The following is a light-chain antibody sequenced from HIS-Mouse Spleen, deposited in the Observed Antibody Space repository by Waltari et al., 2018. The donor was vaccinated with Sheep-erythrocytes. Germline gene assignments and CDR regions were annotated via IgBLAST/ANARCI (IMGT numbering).Light chain of an antibody. CDR3: QAWDSSTYV. V-gene: IGLV2-11*01. J-gene: IGLJ1*01. Sequence: QSALTQPRSVSGSPGQSVTISCPGTSSDVGGYNYLSWYQQHPGKAPKLMIYDVSKRPSGVPDRFSGSKSGNTASLTISGLQAEDEADYYCQAWDSSTYVFGTGTKVTVL. CDR2: DVS. CDR1: SSDVGGYNY.